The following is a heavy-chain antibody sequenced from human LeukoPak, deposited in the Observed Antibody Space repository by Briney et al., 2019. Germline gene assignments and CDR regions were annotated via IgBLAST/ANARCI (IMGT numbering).Heavy chain of an antibody. CDR2: IYYSGST. CDR1: GGSISSYY. CDR3: ARGDRNGWYFYY. Sequence: KPSETLSLTCTVSGGSISSYYWSWIRQPPGKGLEWIGYIYYSGSTNYNPSLKSRVTISVDTSKNQFSLKLSSVTAADTAVYYCARGDRNGWYFYYWGQGTLVTVSS. D-gene: IGHD6-19*01. V-gene: IGHV4-59*01. J-gene: IGHJ4*02.